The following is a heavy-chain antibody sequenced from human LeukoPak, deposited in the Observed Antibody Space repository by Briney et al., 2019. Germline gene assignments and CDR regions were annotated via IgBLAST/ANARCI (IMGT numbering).Heavy chain of an antibody. V-gene: IGHV3-30-3*01. CDR1: GFTFSSYA. Sequence: GRSLRLSCAASGFTFSSYAMHWVRQAPGKGLEWVAVISYDGSNKYYADSVKGRFTISRDNSKNTLFLQMNSLRAEDTAVYYCARERRKDTAMVPNFDYWGQGTLVTVSS. J-gene: IGHJ4*02. CDR2: ISYDGSNK. D-gene: IGHD5-18*01. CDR3: ARERRKDTAMVPNFDY.